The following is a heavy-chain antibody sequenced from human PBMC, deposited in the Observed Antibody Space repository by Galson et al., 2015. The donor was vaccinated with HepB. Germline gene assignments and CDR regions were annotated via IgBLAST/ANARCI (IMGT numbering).Heavy chain of an antibody. V-gene: IGHV5-10-1*01. Sequence: QSGAEVKKPGESLRISCKGSGYSFTNYWIFWVRQMPGRGPEWMGRIQPSDSYVNYSPSFQGRVTFSVDKSISTAYLQWSSLKASDTAIYYCATSYDSAGETFDYWGQGTLVTVSS. CDR2: IQPSDSYV. CDR3: ATSYDSAGETFDY. J-gene: IGHJ4*02. CDR1: GYSFTNYW. D-gene: IGHD3-22*01.